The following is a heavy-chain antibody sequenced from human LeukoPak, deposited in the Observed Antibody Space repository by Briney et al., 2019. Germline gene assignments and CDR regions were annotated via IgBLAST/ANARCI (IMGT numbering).Heavy chain of an antibody. Sequence: SVKVSCKASGGTFSSYAISWVRQAPGQGLEWMGRIIPILGIANYAQKFQGRVTITADKSTSTAYMELSSLRSEDTAVYYCATRVAAAGYPGYWGQGTLVTVSS. CDR3: ATRVAAAGYPGY. CDR2: IIPILGIA. CDR1: GGTFSSYA. D-gene: IGHD6-13*01. V-gene: IGHV1-69*04. J-gene: IGHJ4*02.